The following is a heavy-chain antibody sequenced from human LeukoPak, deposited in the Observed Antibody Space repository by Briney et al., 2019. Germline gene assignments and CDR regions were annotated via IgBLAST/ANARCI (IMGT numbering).Heavy chain of an antibody. CDR3: ARAEEFWSGYSGWFDP. V-gene: IGHV4-61*05. CDR2: IYYSGST. Sequence: SETLSLTCTVSGGSISSSSYYWGWIRQPPGKGLEWIGYIYYSGSTNYNPSLKSRVTISVDTSKNQFSLKLSSVTAADTAVYYCARAEEFWSGYSGWFDPWGQGTLVTVSS. CDR1: GGSISSSSYY. D-gene: IGHD3-3*01. J-gene: IGHJ5*02.